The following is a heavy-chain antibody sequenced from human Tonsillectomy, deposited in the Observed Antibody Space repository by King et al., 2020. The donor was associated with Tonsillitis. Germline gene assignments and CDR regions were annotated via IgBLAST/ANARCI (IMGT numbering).Heavy chain of an antibody. CDR3: ARLRVAYCSGGSCRYWYLYL. Sequence: VQLVESGAEVKKPGASVKVSCKASGYTFTGYYMHWVRQAPGQGLEWMGWINPNSGGTNYAQKFQGRVTMTRDTSISPAYMELSRLRSDDTAVNYCARLRVAYCSGGSCRYWYLYLWGRGTLVSVSS. CDR2: INPNSGGT. V-gene: IGHV1-2*02. D-gene: IGHD2-15*01. J-gene: IGHJ2*01. CDR1: GYTFTGYY.